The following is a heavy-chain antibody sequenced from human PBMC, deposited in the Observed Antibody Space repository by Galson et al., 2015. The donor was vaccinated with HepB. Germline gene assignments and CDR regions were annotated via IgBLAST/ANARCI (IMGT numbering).Heavy chain of an antibody. CDR3: ARSPRLGFLERSLYGDY. CDR2: ISYDGSNK. CDR1: GFTFSSYA. V-gene: IGHV3-30-3*01. Sequence: SLRLSFAASGFTFSSYAMHWVRQAPGKGLEWVAVISYDGSNKYYADSVKGRFTISRDNSKNTLYLQMNSLRAEDTAVYYCARSPRLGFLERSLYGDYWGQGTLVTVSS. D-gene: IGHD3-3*02. J-gene: IGHJ4*02.